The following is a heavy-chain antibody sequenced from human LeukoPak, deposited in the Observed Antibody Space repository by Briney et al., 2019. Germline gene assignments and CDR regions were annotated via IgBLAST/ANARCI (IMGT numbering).Heavy chain of an antibody. Sequence: SETLSLTCTVSGGSISSSSYYWGWIRQPPGKGLEWIGNIYYSGSTYYNPSLKSRVTISVDTSNNQFSLKLSSVTAADTAVYCCARGTSSHSGWFDPWGQVTLVTVSS. J-gene: IGHJ5*02. CDR2: IYYSGST. D-gene: IGHD6-6*01. CDR3: ARGTSSHSGWFDP. CDR1: GGSISSSSYY. V-gene: IGHV4-39*07.